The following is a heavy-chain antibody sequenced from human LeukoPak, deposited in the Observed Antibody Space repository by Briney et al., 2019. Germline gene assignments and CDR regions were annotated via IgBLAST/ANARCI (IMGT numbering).Heavy chain of an antibody. J-gene: IGHJ5*02. CDR3: ARLTGYSSESWFDP. V-gene: IGHV4-59*01. D-gene: IGHD3-9*01. CDR2: IYYSGST. CDR1: GGSISSYY. Sequence: SEALSLTCTVSGGSISSYYWSWIRQPPGGGLEWIGYIYYSGSTNYNPSLKTRVTISVDTSKTQFSPKLRSVTAAYTAVYYCARLTGYSSESWFDPWGQGTLVTVSS.